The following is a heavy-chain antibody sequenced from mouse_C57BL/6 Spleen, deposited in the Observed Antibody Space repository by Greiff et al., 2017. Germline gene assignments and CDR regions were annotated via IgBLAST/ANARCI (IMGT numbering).Heavy chain of an antibody. CDR3: AKNSNYEGNAMDY. CDR1: GYAFSSSW. Sequence: QVQLQQSGPELVKPGASVKISCKASGYAFSSSWMNWVKQRPGKGLEWIGRIYPGDGDTNYNGKFKGKATLTADKSPSTAYMQLSSLTSEDSAVYFCAKNSNYEGNAMDYWGQGTSVTVSS. V-gene: IGHV1-82*01. D-gene: IGHD2-5*01. J-gene: IGHJ4*01. CDR2: IYPGDGDT.